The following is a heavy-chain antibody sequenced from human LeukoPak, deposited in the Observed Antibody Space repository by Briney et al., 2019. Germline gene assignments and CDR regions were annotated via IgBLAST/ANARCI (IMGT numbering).Heavy chain of an antibody. J-gene: IGHJ4*02. V-gene: IGHV4-61*02. CDR2: IYTSGST. CDR3: ARARITMDGFDY. D-gene: IGHD3-10*01. CDR1: GGSISSGSYY. Sequence: PSQTLSLTCTVSGGSISSGSYYWSWIRRPAGKGLEWIGRIYTSGSTNYNPSLKSRVTISEDTSKNQFSLKLSSVTAADTAVYYCARARITMDGFDYWGQGTLVTVSS.